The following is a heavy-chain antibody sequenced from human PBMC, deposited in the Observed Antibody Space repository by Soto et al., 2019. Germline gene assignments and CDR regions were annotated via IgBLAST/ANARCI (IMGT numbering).Heavy chain of an antibody. Sequence: QVQLQQWGAGLLKPSETLSLTCAVYGGSCSDYSWTWIRQPPGKALEWIGQINHSGSANYNPSLRSRVIISIGTPKNQFSLELTSVTAADTAVYYCAIGLFSGDAYSGGWYSFDYWGQGTLVTVSS. CDR2: INHSGSA. J-gene: IGHJ4*02. CDR1: GGSCSDYS. D-gene: IGHD3-10*01. V-gene: IGHV4-34*01. CDR3: AIGLFSGDAYSGGWYSFDY.